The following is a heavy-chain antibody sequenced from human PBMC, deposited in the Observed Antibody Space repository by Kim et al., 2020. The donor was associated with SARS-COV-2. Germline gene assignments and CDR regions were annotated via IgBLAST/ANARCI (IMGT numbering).Heavy chain of an antibody. D-gene: IGHD3-3*01. CDR3: ARDHYDFWSGYYTAWFDP. CDR1: GGSISSYY. CDR2: IYTSGST. V-gene: IGHV4-4*07. J-gene: IGHJ5*02. Sequence: SETMSLTCTVSGGSISSYYWSWIRQPAGKGLEWIGRIYTSGSTNYNPSLKSRVTMSVDTSKNQFSLKLSSVTAADTAVYYCARDHYDFWSGYYTAWFDPWGQGTLVTVSS.